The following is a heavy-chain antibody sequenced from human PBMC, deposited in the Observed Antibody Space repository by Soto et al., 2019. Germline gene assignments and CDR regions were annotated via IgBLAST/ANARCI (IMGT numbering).Heavy chain of an antibody. J-gene: IGHJ4*02. V-gene: IGHV3-48*02. CDR2: ISSSSSTI. CDR3: ARESPHPYYFDY. Sequence: EVQLVESGGGLVQPGGSLRLSCAASGFTFSSDSMNWVRQAPGKGLEWVAYISSSSSTIYYADSVKGRFTISRDNAKNSLYLQMNSLRDEDTAVYYCARESPHPYYFDYWGQGTLVTVSS. CDR1: GFTFSSDS.